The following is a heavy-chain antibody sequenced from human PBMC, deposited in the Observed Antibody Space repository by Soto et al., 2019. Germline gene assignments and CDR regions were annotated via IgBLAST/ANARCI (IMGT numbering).Heavy chain of an antibody. J-gene: IGHJ6*02. V-gene: IGHV3-21*01. CDR2: ISSSSSYI. D-gene: IGHD3-22*01. CDR3: ARVVDYYDPYYYYGMDV. Sequence: EVQLVESGGGLVKPGGSLRLSCAAYGFTFTSYSMNWVRQAPVKGLEWVSSISSSSSYIYYADSVKGRFTISRDNAKNSLYLQMNILRAEDTAVYYCARVVDYYDPYYYYGMDVWGQGTTVTVSS. CDR1: GFTFTSYS.